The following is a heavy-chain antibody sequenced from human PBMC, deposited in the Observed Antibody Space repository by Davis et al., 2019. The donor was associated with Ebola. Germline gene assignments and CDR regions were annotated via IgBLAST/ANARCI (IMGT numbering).Heavy chain of an antibody. V-gene: IGHV1-2*06. J-gene: IGHJ3*02. CDR1: GFSFTDYF. CDR3: ARDPYYDSSGYYYSDAFDI. CDR2: INPNAGTT. Sequence: ASVKVSCKASGFSFTDYFIHWVRQAPGQGLEWMGRINPNAGTTNYAQKFQGRVTMTRDTSISTAYMELRSLRSDDTAVYYCARDPYYDSSGYYYSDAFDIWGQGTMVTVSS. D-gene: IGHD3-22*01.